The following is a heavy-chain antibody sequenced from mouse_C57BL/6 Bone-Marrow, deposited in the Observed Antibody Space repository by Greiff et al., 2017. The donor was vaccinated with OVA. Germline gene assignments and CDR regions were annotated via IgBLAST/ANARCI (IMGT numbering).Heavy chain of an antibody. CDR2: ISYDGSN. J-gene: IGHJ2*01. D-gene: IGHD3-2*02. Sequence: DVKLQESGPGLVKPSQSLSLTCSVTGYSITSGYYWNWIRQFPGNKLEWMGYISYDGSNNYNPSLKNRISITRDTSKNQFFLKLNSVTTEDTATYYCAREWGKLRFDYWGQGTTLTVSS. V-gene: IGHV3-6*01. CDR1: GYSITSGYY. CDR3: AREWGKLRFDY.